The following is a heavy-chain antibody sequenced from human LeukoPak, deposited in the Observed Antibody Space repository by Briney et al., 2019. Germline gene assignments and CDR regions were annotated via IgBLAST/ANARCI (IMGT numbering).Heavy chain of an antibody. CDR1: GFTFSTYS. CDR2: IGGSGSFI. D-gene: IGHD4-17*01. Sequence: GGSLRLSCVGSGFTFSTYSIKWVRQAPGKGLEWVSHIGGSGSFIYYADSVKGRFTISRDNAKNSVYLQMNSLRAEDTAMYYCARDDGDYAHPVDFWGQGTLVTVSS. J-gene: IGHJ4*02. V-gene: IGHV3-21*06. CDR3: ARDDGDYAHPVDF.